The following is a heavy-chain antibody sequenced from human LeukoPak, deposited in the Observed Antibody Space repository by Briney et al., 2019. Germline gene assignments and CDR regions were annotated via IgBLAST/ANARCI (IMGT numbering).Heavy chain of an antibody. Sequence: GGSLRLSCAASGFTFSSYGMHWVRQAPGKGLEWVAVISYDGSNKYYADSVKGRFTISRDNSKNTLYLQMNSLRAEDTAVYYCAKDFRYSYGYFDYWGQGTLVTVSS. CDR2: ISYDGSNK. D-gene: IGHD5-18*01. V-gene: IGHV3-30*18. CDR3: AKDFRYSYGYFDY. CDR1: GFTFSSYG. J-gene: IGHJ4*02.